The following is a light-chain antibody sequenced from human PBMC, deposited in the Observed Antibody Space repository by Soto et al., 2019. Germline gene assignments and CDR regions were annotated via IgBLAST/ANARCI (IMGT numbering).Light chain of an antibody. CDR1: SSDVGGSNF. CDR3: VSYTSSTTYV. Sequence: QSALTQPASVSDSPGQSITIYCTGTSSDVGGSNFVSWYQQHPGKPPKLIIYDVANRPSGVSNRFSGSKSGSTASLIISRLQTEDEADYYCVSYTSSTTYVFGTWTKVTVL. V-gene: IGLV2-14*03. J-gene: IGLJ1*01. CDR2: DVA.